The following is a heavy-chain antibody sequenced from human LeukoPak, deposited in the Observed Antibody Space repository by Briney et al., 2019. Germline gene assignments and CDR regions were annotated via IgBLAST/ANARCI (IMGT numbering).Heavy chain of an antibody. CDR2: IIPIFGTA. D-gene: IGHD3-10*01. CDR3: AREGFFGSGSYPPTGQDAFDI. CDR1: GGTFSSYA. V-gene: IGHV1-69*06. J-gene: IGHJ3*02. Sequence: ASVKVSCKASGGTFSSYAISWVRQAPGQGLEWMGGIIPIFGTANYAQKFQGRVTITEDKSTSTAYMELSSLRSEDTAVYYCAREGFFGSGSYPPTGQDAFDIWGQGTMVTVSS.